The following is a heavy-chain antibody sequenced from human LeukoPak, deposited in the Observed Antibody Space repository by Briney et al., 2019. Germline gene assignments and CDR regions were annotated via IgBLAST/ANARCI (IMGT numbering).Heavy chain of an antibody. V-gene: IGHV4-39*02. CDR2: ITHSGTT. Sequence: SETLSLTCTVSGGFISNSFYNWAWLRHLPGKGLEWIGSITHSGTTYYNPSLKSRVTMYVDTSKNQFSLKVNSVTAADTAVYYCAKVRPYYYDSSGYYYFDYWGQGTLVTVSS. J-gene: IGHJ4*02. CDR1: GGFISNSFYN. CDR3: AKVRPYYYDSSGYYYFDY. D-gene: IGHD3-22*01.